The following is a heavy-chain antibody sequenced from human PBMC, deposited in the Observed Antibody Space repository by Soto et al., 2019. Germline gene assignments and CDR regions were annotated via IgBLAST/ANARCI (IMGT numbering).Heavy chain of an antibody. V-gene: IGHV4-4*07. Sequence: QVQLQESGPGLVKPSETLSRTCTISGGSICGYYWSWIRQPAGKRLEWIGRIYASGNTNKNPSLKSRVTMSVDTSQNQFSLRLNSVTAADTAVYYCARVGRTMATVTTDAFDVWGQGTKVTVSS. CDR1: GGSICGYY. CDR2: IYASGNT. CDR3: ARVGRTMATVTTDAFDV. J-gene: IGHJ3*01. D-gene: IGHD4-17*01.